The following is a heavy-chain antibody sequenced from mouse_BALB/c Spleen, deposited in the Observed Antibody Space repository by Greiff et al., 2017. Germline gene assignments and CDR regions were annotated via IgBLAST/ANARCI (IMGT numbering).Heavy chain of an antibody. J-gene: IGHJ2*01. CDR3: ARYYYGRSPDFDY. V-gene: IGHV5-12-2*01. Sequence: EVKVVESGGGLVQPGGSLKLSCAASGFTFSSYTMSWVRQTPEKRLEWVAYISNGGGSTYYPDTVKGRFTISRDNAKNTLYLQMSSLKSEDTAMYYCARYYYGRSPDFDYWGQGTTLTVSS. CDR1: GFTFSSYT. CDR2: ISNGGGST. D-gene: IGHD1-1*01.